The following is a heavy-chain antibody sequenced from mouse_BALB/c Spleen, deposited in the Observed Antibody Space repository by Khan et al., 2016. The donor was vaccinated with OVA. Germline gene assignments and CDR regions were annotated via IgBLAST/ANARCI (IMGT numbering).Heavy chain of an antibody. D-gene: IGHD2-14*01. CDR3: ARRTTGYTMDS. CDR2: INPRSGYT. J-gene: IGHJ4*01. Sequence: QVQLKESGAELARPGASVRMSCKASGYTFTSNTIHWMKQRPGQGLEWIGYINPRSGYTNYNQNFKDMATLTADKSSSTAYMQLSSLTSEDSAVYYCARRTTGYTMDSWGQGTSVTVSS. CDR1: GYTFTSNT. V-gene: IGHV1-4*01.